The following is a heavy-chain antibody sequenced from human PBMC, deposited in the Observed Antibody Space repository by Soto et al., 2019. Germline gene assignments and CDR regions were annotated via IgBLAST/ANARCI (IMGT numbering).Heavy chain of an antibody. J-gene: IGHJ4*02. D-gene: IGHD3-22*01. CDR1: GFTFSSDW. V-gene: IGHV3-74*01. CDR3: TRAIGSSGYYFPAY. Sequence: GGSLRLSCAASGFTFSSDWMHWVRQAPGKGLVWVSRINTDGSGTSYADSVKGRFTISRDNAKNTLYLQMNSLKIEDTAVYYCTRAIGSSGYYFPAYWGQGTLVTVSS. CDR2: INTDGSGT.